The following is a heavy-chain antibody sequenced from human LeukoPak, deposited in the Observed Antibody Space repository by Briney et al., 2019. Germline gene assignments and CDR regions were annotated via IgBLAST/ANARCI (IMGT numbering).Heavy chain of an antibody. Sequence: GGSLRLSCAASGFSFSIYGMTWVRQAPGKGLEWVSGIRGSGYDTYYADSVKGRFTISRDNSKNTLYLQMNSLRAEDTAVYYCASEGYSSSWYSSYYYYYMDVWGKGTTVTVSS. D-gene: IGHD6-13*01. V-gene: IGHV3-23*01. CDR2: IRGSGYDT. CDR1: GFSFSIYG. J-gene: IGHJ6*03. CDR3: ASEGYSSSWYSSYYYYYMDV.